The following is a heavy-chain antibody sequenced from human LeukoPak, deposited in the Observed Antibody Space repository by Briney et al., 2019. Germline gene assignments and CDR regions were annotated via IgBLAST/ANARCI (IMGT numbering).Heavy chain of an antibody. D-gene: IGHD3-3*01. CDR2: ISSSGSTV. V-gene: IGHV3-11*04. CDR1: GFTVSSNY. Sequence: PGGSLRLSCAASGFTVSSNYMSWVRQAPGKGLELISYISSSGSTVYYADSVKGRFTISRDDAKNSLYLQMNTLEVDDTAMYYCARDPETLGANGFWSGYWDYWGQGTLVSVSS. J-gene: IGHJ4*02. CDR3: ARDPETLGANGFWSGYWDY.